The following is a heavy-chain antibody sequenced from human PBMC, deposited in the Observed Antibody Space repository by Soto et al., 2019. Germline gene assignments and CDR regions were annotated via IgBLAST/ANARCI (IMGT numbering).Heavy chain of an antibody. CDR3: AGHIEYSSPPVSAKVDY. J-gene: IGHJ4*02. V-gene: IGHV3-30-3*01. D-gene: IGHD6-6*01. CDR2: ISYDGSNK. CDR1: GFTFSSYA. Sequence: GGSLRLSCAASGFTFSSYAMHWVRQAPGKGLEWVAVISYDGSNKYYADSVKGRFTISRDNSKNTLYLQMNSLRAEDTAVYYCAGHIEYSSPPVSAKVDYWGQGTLVTVSS.